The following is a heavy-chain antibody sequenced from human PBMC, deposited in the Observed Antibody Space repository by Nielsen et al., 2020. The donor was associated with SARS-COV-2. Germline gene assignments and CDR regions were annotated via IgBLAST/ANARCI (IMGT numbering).Heavy chain of an antibody. D-gene: IGHD3-3*01. CDR3: ARDEGTWADGYYIGGGVVDY. Sequence: PGKGLEWIGYIYYSGSTYYNPSLKSRVTISVDTSKNQFSLKLSSVTAADTAVYYCARDEGTWADGYYIGGGVVDYWGQGTLVTVSS. J-gene: IGHJ4*02. CDR2: IYYSGST. V-gene: IGHV4-31*02.